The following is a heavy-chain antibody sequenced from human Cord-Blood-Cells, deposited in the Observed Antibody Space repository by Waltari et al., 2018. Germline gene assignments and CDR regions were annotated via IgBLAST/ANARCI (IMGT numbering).Heavy chain of an antibody. J-gene: IGHJ3*02. D-gene: IGHD1-7*01. CDR2: ISYDGSNK. Sequence: APGKGLEWVAVISYDGSNKYYADSVKGRFTISRDNSKNTLYLQMNSLRAEDTAVYYCARDGDNWNYVGAFDIWGQGTMVTVSS. V-gene: IGHV3-30-3*01. CDR3: ARDGDNWNYVGAFDI.